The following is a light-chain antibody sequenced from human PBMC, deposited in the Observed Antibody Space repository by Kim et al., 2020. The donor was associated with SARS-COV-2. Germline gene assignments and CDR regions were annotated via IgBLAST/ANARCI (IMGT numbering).Light chain of an antibody. CDR3: ISYAGDNIYV. CDR2: EVT. V-gene: IGLV2-8*01. Sequence: GQSVTISCTGTSSDVGGYNYVTWYQQHPGKAPNLMIYEVTQRPSGVPARFSGSKSGNTASLTVSGLQPEDEADYYCISYAGDNIYVFGTGTKVTVL. CDR1: SSDVGGYNY. J-gene: IGLJ1*01.